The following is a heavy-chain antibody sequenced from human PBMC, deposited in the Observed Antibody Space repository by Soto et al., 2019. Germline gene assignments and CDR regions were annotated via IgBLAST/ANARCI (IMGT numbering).Heavy chain of an antibody. J-gene: IGHJ4*02. V-gene: IGHV2-26*01. Sequence: QVTLKESGPVLVKPTETLTLTCTVSGFSLSNARMGVSWIRQPPGKALEWLAHIFSNDEKSYSTSLKSRFTISKGSSKSHVVPTMTNLDPVDTATYYCARINDILTGFDYWGQGTLVTVSS. CDR1: GFSLSNARMG. CDR3: ARINDILTGFDY. D-gene: IGHD3-9*01. CDR2: IFSNDEK.